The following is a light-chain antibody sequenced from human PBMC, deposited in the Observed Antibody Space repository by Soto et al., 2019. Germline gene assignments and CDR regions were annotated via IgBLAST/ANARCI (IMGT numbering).Light chain of an antibody. V-gene: IGLV1-40*01. CDR1: SSNIGARYD. J-gene: IGLJ3*02. Sequence: QSVLTQPPSVSGSPGQRVTISCTGSSSNIGARYDVHWYQQLPGTAPKLLLFDDSMRPSGVPDRFSASTSGTSAFLAITGLQAEDEADYYCQSYDTSLRGSVFGGGTKLT. CDR2: DDS. CDR3: QSYDTSLRGSV.